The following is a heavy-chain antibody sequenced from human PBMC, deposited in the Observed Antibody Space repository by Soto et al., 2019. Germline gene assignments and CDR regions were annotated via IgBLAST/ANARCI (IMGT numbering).Heavy chain of an antibody. V-gene: IGHV1-69*08. J-gene: IGHJ5*02. D-gene: IGHD5-12*01. CDR1: GGTFSSYT. CDR3: ARDWDGYDCSWFDP. CDR2: IIPILGIA. Sequence: QVQLVQSGAEVKKPGSSVKVSCKASGGTFSSYTISWVRQAPGQGLEWMGRIIPILGIANYAQKFQGRVTITADKSTRTAYMELSSLRSEDTAVYYCARDWDGYDCSWFDPWGQGTLVTVSS.